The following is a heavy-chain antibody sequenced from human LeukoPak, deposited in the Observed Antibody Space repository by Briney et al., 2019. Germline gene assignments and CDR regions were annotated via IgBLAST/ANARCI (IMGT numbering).Heavy chain of an antibody. Sequence: SETLSLTCTVSSGSISSGGYYWRWIRQHPGKGLEWIGYIYYSGSTYYNPSLKSRVTMSVDTSKNQFSLKLSSVTAADTAVYYCARIVGLPYNWFDPWGQGTLVTVSS. D-gene: IGHD3-22*01. V-gene: IGHV4-31*03. CDR2: IYYSGST. CDR3: ARIVGLPYNWFDP. J-gene: IGHJ5*02. CDR1: SGSISSGGYY.